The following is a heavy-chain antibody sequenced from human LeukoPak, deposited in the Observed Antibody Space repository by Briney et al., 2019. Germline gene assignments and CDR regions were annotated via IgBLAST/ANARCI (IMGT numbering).Heavy chain of an antibody. CDR1: GFTFDDYG. CDR2: INWNGGST. Sequence: PGGSLRLSCAASGFTFDDYGMSWVRQAPGEGLEWVSGINWNGGSTGYADSVKGRFTISRDNAKNSLYLQMNSLRAEDTALYHCARDGEGDTAMVTYYDYWGQGTLVTVSS. J-gene: IGHJ4*02. V-gene: IGHV3-20*01. D-gene: IGHD5-18*01. CDR3: ARDGEGDTAMVTYYDY.